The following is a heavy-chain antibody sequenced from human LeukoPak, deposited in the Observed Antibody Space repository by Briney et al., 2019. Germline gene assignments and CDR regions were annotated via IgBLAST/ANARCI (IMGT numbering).Heavy chain of an antibody. Sequence: PGGSLRLSCAASGFTVSINYMSWVRQAPGKGLEWVSVIYSGGSTYYADSVKGRFTISRDNSKNTLYLQMNNLRAEDTAVYYCASGSGSYRTPYYYMDVWGKGTTVTVSS. D-gene: IGHD3-10*01. CDR3: ASGSGSYRTPYYYMDV. J-gene: IGHJ6*03. CDR2: IYSGGST. V-gene: IGHV3-53*01. CDR1: GFTVSINY.